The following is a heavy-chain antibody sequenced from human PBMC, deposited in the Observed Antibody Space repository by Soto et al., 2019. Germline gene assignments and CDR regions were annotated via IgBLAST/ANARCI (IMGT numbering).Heavy chain of an antibody. CDR1: GFSFEEYA. V-gene: IGHV3-9*01. CDR3: AMVLTLFSNMEDMVAFVY. CDR2: IGWNSDKL. Sequence: EVQLVYSGGGLVQHGRSLRLSCAASGFSFEEYAMPWVRQSPGKGLEWVTGIGWNSDKLAYEDSVKGRFTISRDNAKNPSYLAMKSLRPEDTAFYECAMVLTLFSNMEDMVAFVYCGQGTLVIVSS. J-gene: IGHJ4*02. D-gene: IGHD2-15*01.